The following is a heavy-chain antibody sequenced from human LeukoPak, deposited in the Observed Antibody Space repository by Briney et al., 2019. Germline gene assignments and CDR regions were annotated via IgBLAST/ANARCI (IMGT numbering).Heavy chain of an antibody. CDR3: ARGAPPQN. J-gene: IGHJ4*02. CDR2: IDHSGST. CDR1: GGSVSGFY. V-gene: IGHV4-34*01. Sequence: PSETLSLTCTVHGGSVSGFYWIWIRQPPGKGLEWIGEIDHSGSTKYNPSLRSRVTISIDTSKKHFSLKLTSVTAADTAVYYCARGAPPQNWGQGTLVTVSS.